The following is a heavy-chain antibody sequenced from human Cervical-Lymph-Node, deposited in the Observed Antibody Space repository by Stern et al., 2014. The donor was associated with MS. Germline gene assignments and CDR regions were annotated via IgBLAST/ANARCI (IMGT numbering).Heavy chain of an antibody. CDR1: GFRFVNYW. V-gene: IGHV3-7*01. CDR3: ARDLRVFDL. CDR2: INEDGTEK. J-gene: IGHJ3*01. D-gene: IGHD3-16*01. Sequence: EVQLVESGGGLVQPGGSLRLSCAASGFRFVNYWMTWLRQTPDKGLEWVANINEDGTEKHYVDSVKGRLTISRDNAKKSLYLQMNSLRVEDTAVYYYARDLRVFDLWGPGTRVTVSS.